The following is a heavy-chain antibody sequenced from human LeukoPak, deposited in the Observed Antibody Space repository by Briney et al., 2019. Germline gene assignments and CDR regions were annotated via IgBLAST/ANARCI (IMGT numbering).Heavy chain of an antibody. CDR3: ARDPSYDYVWGSYRSYYFDY. D-gene: IGHD3-16*02. CDR1: EFTSDDYG. CDR2: ISSSGSTI. Sequence: GGSLRLSCAASEFTSDDYGMNWVRQAPGKGLEWVSNISSSGSTIYYADSVKGRFTISRDNAKNSLYLQMNSLRAEDTAVYYCARDPSYDYVWGSYRSYYFDYWGQGTLVTVSS. J-gene: IGHJ4*02. V-gene: IGHV3-48*03.